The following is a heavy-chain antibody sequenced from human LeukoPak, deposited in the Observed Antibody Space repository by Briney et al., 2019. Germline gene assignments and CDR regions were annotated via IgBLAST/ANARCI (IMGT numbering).Heavy chain of an antibody. CDR2: IYYSGST. Sequence: PSETLSLTCSVSGDHIGSSNHYWSWIRQPPGKGLEWIGYIYYSGSTNYNPSLKSRVTISVDTSKNQFSLKLSSVTAADTAVYYCARGPDYYDSSGYGNWFDPWGQGTLVTVSS. D-gene: IGHD3-22*01. J-gene: IGHJ5*02. V-gene: IGHV4-61*01. CDR1: GDHIGSSNHY. CDR3: ARGPDYYDSSGYGNWFDP.